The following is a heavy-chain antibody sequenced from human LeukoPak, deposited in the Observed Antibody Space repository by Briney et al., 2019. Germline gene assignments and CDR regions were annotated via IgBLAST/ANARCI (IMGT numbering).Heavy chain of an antibody. CDR2: ISGSGGST. Sequence: PGGSLRLSFAASGFTFSSYAMSWVRQAPGKGLEWVSAISGSGGSTYYADSVKGRFTISRDNSKNTLYLQMNSLRAEDTAVYYCAKSGTAMVLIFDYWGQGTLVTVSS. CDR1: GFTFSSYA. J-gene: IGHJ4*02. CDR3: AKSGTAMVLIFDY. V-gene: IGHV3-23*01. D-gene: IGHD5-18*01.